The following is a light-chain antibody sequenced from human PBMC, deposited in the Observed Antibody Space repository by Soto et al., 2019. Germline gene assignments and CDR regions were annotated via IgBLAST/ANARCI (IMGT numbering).Light chain of an antibody. Sequence: IQSTLSPPTLYDSVGDRVTITCRASQGISNYLAWYQQKPGKVPKLLIYAASTLQSGVPSRFSGSGSGTEFTLTISSLQPEDFATYYRQQLNSYPITFGQRTRLEI. CDR2: AAS. CDR1: QGISNY. J-gene: IGKJ5*01. CDR3: QQLNSYPIT. V-gene: IGKV1-27*01.